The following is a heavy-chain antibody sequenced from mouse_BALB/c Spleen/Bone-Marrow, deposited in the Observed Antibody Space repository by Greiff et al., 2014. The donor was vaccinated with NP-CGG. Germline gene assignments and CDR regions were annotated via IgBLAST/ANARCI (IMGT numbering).Heavy chain of an antibody. CDR3: ARHRYDYDGAMDY. CDR1: EYEFPSHD. Sequence: DVMLVESGGGLVQPGESLKLSCESDEYEFPSHDMSWVRKTPEKRLELVAAINSDGGSTYYPDTMERRFIISRDNTKKNLYLQMSSLRSEDTALYYCARHRYDYDGAMDYWGQGTSVTVSS. CDR2: INSDGGST. J-gene: IGHJ4*01. V-gene: IGHV5-2*01. D-gene: IGHD2-4*01.